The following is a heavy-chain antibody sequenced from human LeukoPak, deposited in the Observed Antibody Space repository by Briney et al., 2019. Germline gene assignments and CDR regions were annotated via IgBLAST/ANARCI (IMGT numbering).Heavy chain of an antibody. CDR2: ISSSSTTI. CDR1: GFTFSSYE. D-gene: IGHD3-22*01. V-gene: IGHV3-48*03. J-gene: IGHJ4*02. CDR3: ARVDYYDSSAYPPFDF. Sequence: GGSLRLSCAASGFTFSSYEMNWVRQAPGKGLEWVSYISSSSTTIYYADSVKGRFTISRDNAKNSLCLQMNSLRAEDTAVYYCARVDYYDSSAYPPFDFWGQGTLVTVSS.